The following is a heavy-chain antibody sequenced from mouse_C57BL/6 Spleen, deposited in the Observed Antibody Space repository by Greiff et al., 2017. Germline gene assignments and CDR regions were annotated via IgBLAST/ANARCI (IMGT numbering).Heavy chain of an antibody. CDR3: ARHEDEAYDYGSRDLDY. CDR2: FYPGSGSI. J-gene: IGHJ2*01. D-gene: IGHD1-1*01. V-gene: IGHV1-62-2*01. Sequence: VLLVESGAELVKPGASVKLSCKASGYTFTEYTIHWVKQRSGQGLEWIGWFYPGSGSIKYNEKFKDQATLTADKSSSTVYMGLSRLTSEDSAVYCCARHEDEAYDYGSRDLDYWGQGTTLTVSA. CDR1: GYTFTEYT.